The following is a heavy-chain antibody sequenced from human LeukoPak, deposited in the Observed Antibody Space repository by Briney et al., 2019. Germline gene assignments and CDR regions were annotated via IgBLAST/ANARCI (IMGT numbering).Heavy chain of an antibody. CDR3: ARGNSGSYYGFDY. CDR1: GGSISSYY. J-gene: IGHJ4*02. CDR2: IYYTGST. Sequence: SETLSLTCTVSGGSISSYYWSWIRQPPGKGLVWIGYIYYTGSTNYNPSLKSRVTISVDTSKNQFSLKLSSVTAADTAVYYCARGNSGSYYGFDYWGQGTLVTVSS. D-gene: IGHD1-26*01. V-gene: IGHV4-59*01.